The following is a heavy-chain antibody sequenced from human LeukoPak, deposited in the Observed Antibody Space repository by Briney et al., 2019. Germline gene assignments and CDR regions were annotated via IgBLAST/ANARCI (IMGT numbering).Heavy chain of an antibody. J-gene: IGHJ3*02. Sequence: GESLKLYRKGSGYSFTSYWIGWVRQLPAKGLDGMGIIYPGYSDTRYSPSFQGQVNLSADKSLGTAYLQSDSLNGPDTAMEYWASSPTYYYDSSGYYSLVAGAFDIWSQGTMVTVSS. D-gene: IGHD3-22*01. V-gene: IGHV5-51*01. CDR2: IYPGYSDT. CDR3: ASSPTYYYDSSGYYSLVAGAFDI. CDR1: GYSFTSYW.